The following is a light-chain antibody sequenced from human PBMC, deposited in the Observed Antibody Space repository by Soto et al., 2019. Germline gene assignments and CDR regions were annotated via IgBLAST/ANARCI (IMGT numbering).Light chain of an antibody. J-gene: IGKJ4*01. CDR2: GAS. Sequence: DIQMTQSPSSVSASVGDRVTITCRAGQGISTWLAWYQQKPGKAPSLLIFGASSLHSGIPSRFSASGSGTDFTLTISSLQPEDFATYYCQQANSFPLTFGGGPKVDIK. CDR3: QQANSFPLT. CDR1: QGISTW. V-gene: IGKV1-12*01.